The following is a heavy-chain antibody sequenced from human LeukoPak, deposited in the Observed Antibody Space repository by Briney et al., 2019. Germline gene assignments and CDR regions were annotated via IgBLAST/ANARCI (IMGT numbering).Heavy chain of an antibody. CDR1: GFSFSTYV. CDR3: AKVGFLTGSFDS. J-gene: IGHJ4*02. V-gene: IGHV3-23*01. Sequence: PGGSLRLSCAGSGFSFSTYVLSWVRQAPGRGLEWVSSLSHSGGSTYYADSVKGRFTISRDNSKNTLFLHMNSLRVEDTAVYFCAKVGFLTGSFDSWGQGTLVSVSS. CDR2: LSHSGGST. D-gene: IGHD3-9*01.